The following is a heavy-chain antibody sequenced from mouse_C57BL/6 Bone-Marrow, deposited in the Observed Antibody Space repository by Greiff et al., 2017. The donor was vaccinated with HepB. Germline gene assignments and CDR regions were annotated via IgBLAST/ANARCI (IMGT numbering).Heavy chain of an antibody. J-gene: IGHJ1*03. CDR3: ARGYYGSSYGGYFDV. CDR2: IDPANGNT. Sequence: VQLQQSVAELVRPGASVKLSCTASGFNIKNTYMHWVKQRPEQGLEWIGRIDPANGNTKYAPKFQGKATITADTSSNTAYLQLSSLTSEDTAIFYCARGYYGSSYGGYFDVWGTGTTVTVSS. V-gene: IGHV14-3*01. CDR1: GFNIKNTY. D-gene: IGHD1-1*01.